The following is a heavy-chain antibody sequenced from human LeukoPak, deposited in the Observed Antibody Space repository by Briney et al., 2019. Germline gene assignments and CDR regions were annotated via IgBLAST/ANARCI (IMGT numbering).Heavy chain of an antibody. CDR2: IYHSGST. V-gene: IGHV4-38-2*01. CDR1: GYSISSGYY. Sequence: PSETLSLTCAVSGYSISSGYYWGWIRQPPGKGLEWIGSIYHSGSTYYNPSLKSRVTISVDTSKNQFSLKLSSVTAADTAVYYCARGNEFQRCPDYWGQGTLVTVSS. J-gene: IGHJ4*02. D-gene: IGHD2-15*01. CDR3: ARGNEFQRCPDY.